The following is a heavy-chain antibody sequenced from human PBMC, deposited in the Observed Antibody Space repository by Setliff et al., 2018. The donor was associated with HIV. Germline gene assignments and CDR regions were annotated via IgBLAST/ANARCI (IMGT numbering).Heavy chain of an antibody. CDR1: GLTLSSYS. V-gene: IGHV3-48*01. CDR2: ISPSSSTL. CDR3: VRDVKTYDI. J-gene: IGHJ3*02. Sequence: GGSLRLSCVASGLTLSSYSMNWVRQAPGKGLEWVSYISPSSSTLYYADSVKGRFTISRDNAKNSLYLQMNSLRAEDTAIYYCVRDVKTYDIWGQGTMVT.